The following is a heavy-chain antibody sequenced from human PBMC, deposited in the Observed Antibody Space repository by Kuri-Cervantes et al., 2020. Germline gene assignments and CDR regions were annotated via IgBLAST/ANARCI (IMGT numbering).Heavy chain of an antibody. V-gene: IGHV3-30*03. D-gene: IGHD3-22*01. CDR1: GFTFSSYS. J-gene: IGHJ4*02. CDR3: ARDGSGFSDSSALGTLDY. CDR2: IIFNGRTT. Sequence: GESLKISCAASGFTFSSYSMNWVRQAPGKGLEWVASIIFNGRTTVYAESVKGRFTISRDNSKSTLFLQMDSLRSDDTAFYYCARDGSGFSDSSALGTLDYWGQGTLVTVSS.